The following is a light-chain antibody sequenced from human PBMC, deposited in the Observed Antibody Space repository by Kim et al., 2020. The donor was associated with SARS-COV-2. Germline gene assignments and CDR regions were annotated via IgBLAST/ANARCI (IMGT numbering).Light chain of an antibody. V-gene: IGKV4-1*01. CDR3: QQYYTTPLT. CDR2: SAS. Sequence: EIVMTQSPDSLAVSLAERATINCKSSQNVLSSSNNKDYLAWYQQKPGQPPKLLIYSASTRASGVPDRFSGSGSGTDFTLTISSLQAEDVAVYYCQQYYTTPLTFGQGTKVDIK. CDR1: QNVLSSSNNKDY. J-gene: IGKJ1*01.